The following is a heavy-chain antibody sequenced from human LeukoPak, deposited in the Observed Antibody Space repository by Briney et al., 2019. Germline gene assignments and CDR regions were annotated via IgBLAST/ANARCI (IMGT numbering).Heavy chain of an antibody. D-gene: IGHD1-26*01. V-gene: IGHV3-21*01. J-gene: IGHJ6*03. CDR3: ARATWDPNYYYYMDV. CDR2: ISSSSSYI. Sequence: KTGGSLRLSCAASGFTVSSNYMSWVRQAPGRGLEWVSSISSSSSYIYYTDSVKGRFTISRDNAKNSLYLQMNSLRAEDTAVYFCARATWDPNYYYYMDVWGKGTTVTISS. CDR1: GFTVSSNY.